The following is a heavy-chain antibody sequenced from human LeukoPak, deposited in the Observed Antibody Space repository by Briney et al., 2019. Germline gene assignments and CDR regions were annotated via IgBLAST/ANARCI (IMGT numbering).Heavy chain of an antibody. Sequence: SETLSLTCAVYGGSFSGYYWSWLRQPPGKGLEWIGEINHGGSTNYNPSLKSRVTISVDTSKNQFSLKLSSVTAADTAVYYCAISSGWRRWFDPWGQGTLVTVSS. J-gene: IGHJ5*02. CDR1: GGSFSGYY. D-gene: IGHD6-19*01. CDR2: INHGGST. V-gene: IGHV4-34*01. CDR3: AISSGWRRWFDP.